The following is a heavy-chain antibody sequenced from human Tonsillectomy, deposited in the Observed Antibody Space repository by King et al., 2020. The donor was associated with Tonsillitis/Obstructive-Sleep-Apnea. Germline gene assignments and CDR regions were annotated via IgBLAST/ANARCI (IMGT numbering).Heavy chain of an antibody. J-gene: IGHJ5*02. CDR3: KTATGA. CDR1: GFTFSNAW. D-gene: IGHD1-14*01. Sequence: VQLVESGGGLVKPGGSLRISCAASGFTFSNAWMSLVRQAPGKGLELVGRMKSKTDGGTTDYAAPVKGRFTISRDDSKNTLYLQMNSLKTDDTAVYYCKTATGAWGQGTLVTVSS. V-gene: IGHV3-15*01. CDR2: MKSKTDGGTT.